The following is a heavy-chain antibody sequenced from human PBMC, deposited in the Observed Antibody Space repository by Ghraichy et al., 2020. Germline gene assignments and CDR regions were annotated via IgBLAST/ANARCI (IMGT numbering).Heavy chain of an antibody. CDR1: GYTFTSYG. J-gene: IGHJ3*02. CDR2: ISAYNGNT. Sequence: ASVKVSCKASGYTFTSYGISWVRQAPGQGLEWMGWISAYNGNTNYAQKLQGRVTMTTDTSTSTAYMELRSLRSDDTAVYYCARIAVADIKRGGAFDIWGQGTMVTVSS. CDR3: ARIAVADIKRGGAFDI. D-gene: IGHD6-19*01. V-gene: IGHV1-18*01.